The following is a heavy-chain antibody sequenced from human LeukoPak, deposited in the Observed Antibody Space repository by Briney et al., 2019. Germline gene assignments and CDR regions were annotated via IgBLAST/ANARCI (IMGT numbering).Heavy chain of an antibody. Sequence: SETLSLTCAVYGGSFSGYYWSWIRQPPGKGLEWIGEINHSGSTNYNPSLKSRVTISVDTSKNQFSLKLSSVTAADTAVYYCASQPRYYYGSGRQFDYWGQGTLVTVSS. V-gene: IGHV4-34*01. D-gene: IGHD3-10*01. J-gene: IGHJ4*02. CDR1: GGSFSGYY. CDR3: ASQPRYYYGSGRQFDY. CDR2: INHSGST.